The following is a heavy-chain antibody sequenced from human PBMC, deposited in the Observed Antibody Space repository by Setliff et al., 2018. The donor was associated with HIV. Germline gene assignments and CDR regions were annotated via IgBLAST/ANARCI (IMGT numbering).Heavy chain of an antibody. D-gene: IGHD2-21*01. J-gene: IGHJ6*03. CDR3: ARQGRGWSFYYYYMDV. V-gene: IGHV4-61*09. CDR2: IYITEDT. CDR1: GGSLNTGTYY. Sequence: TSETLSLTCTVSGGSLNTGTYYWSWIRQPAGKGLEWIGHIYITEDTDYNPSLKSRVTISVDTSKNQFSLKLSSLTAADTAVYYCARQGRGWSFYYYYMDVWGQGTLVTVSS.